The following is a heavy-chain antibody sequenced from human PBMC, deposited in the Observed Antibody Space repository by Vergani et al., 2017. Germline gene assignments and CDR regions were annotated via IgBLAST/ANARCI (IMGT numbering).Heavy chain of an antibody. Sequence: QVQLVESGGGVVQPGRSLRLFCAASGFTFSSYGMHWVRQAPGKGLEWVAVISYDGSNKYYADSVKRRFTISRDNSKNTLYLQMNSLRAEDTAVYYCAKDPSSPTVTSDYYYYYGMDVWGQGTTVTVSS. CDR2: ISYDGSNK. D-gene: IGHD4-11*01. CDR1: GFTFSSYG. CDR3: AKDPSSPTVTSDYYYYYGMDV. J-gene: IGHJ6*02. V-gene: IGHV3-30*18.